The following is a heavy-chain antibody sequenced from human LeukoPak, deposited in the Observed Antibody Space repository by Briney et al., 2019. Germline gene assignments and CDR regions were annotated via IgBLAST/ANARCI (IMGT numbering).Heavy chain of an antibody. D-gene: IGHD5-12*01. CDR2: ISDGSRDT. V-gene: IGHV3-23*01. CDR1: GFAFSSFT. CDR3: TTRLRNHFDY. J-gene: IGHJ4*02. Sequence: GGSLRLSCATSGFAFSSFTMNWVRQAPGKGLEWVSTISDGSRDTHYAGSVKGRFTISRDDSQNIVYLQMDSLRAEDTALYYCTTRLRNHFDYWGQGTQVTVSS.